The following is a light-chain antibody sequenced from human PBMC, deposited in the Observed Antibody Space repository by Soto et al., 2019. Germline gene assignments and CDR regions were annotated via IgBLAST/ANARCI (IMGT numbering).Light chain of an antibody. CDR3: PQRSNWFT. CDR2: DAS. J-gene: IGKJ3*01. CDR1: QSVSSY. Sequence: EIVLTQSPATLSLSPVERATLSCRASQSVSSYLAWYQQKPGQAPRLLIYDASNRATGIPARFSGSGSGTDFTLTISSLEPEDFAVYYCPQRSNWFTFGPGTKVDIK. V-gene: IGKV3-11*01.